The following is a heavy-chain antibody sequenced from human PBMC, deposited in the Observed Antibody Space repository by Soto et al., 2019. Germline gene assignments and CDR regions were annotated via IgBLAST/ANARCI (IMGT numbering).Heavy chain of an antibody. CDR1: GVSISSNNW. CDR3: APLKAYPIFGPYNWFDP. V-gene: IGHV4-4*02. CDR2: IYHSGST. J-gene: IGHJ5*02. Sequence: QVQLQESGPGLVKPSATLSLTCAVSGVSISSNNWWSWVRQPPGKGLEWIGEIYHSGSTNYNPSPTRRLTISVDKSTNQFSLKLSSMTAADTAVSYRAPLKAYPIFGPYNWFDPWGQGTLVTVSS. D-gene: IGHD3-3*01.